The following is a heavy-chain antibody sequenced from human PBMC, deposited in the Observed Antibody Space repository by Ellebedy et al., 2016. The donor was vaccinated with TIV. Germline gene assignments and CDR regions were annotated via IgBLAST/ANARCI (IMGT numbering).Heavy chain of an antibody. Sequence: PGGSLRLSCVVSGFTFSTYAMSWVRQAPGRGLEWVSAITGGTGNTYYADSVKGRFTISRDNSKNTLYLQMSSLRAEDTAVYYCAKDETPFYLLTGYYSDAFDIWGQGTMVTVSS. D-gene: IGHD3-9*01. V-gene: IGHV3-23*01. J-gene: IGHJ3*02. CDR1: GFTFSTYA. CDR3: AKDETPFYLLTGYYSDAFDI. CDR2: ITGGTGNT.